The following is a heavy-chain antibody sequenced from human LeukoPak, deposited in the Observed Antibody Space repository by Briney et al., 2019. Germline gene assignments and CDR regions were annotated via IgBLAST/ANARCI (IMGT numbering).Heavy chain of an antibody. CDR3: AKEPVAAAATSPLDY. CDR1: GFTFSSYG. D-gene: IGHD6-13*01. V-gene: IGHV3-30*02. Sequence: GGSLRLSCAASGFTFSSYGMHWVRQAPGKGLEWVPFIRYDGSNKYYADSVKGRFTISRDNSKNTLYLQMNSLRAEDTAVYYCAKEPVAAAATSPLDYWGQGTLVTVSS. J-gene: IGHJ4*02. CDR2: IRYDGSNK.